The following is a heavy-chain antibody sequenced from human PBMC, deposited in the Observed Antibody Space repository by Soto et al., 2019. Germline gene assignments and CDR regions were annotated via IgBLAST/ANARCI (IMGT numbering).Heavy chain of an antibody. CDR3: ATTPMDDSYYYYGMDV. Sequence: WWSLRLSCSASVFTFSSYAMSWVRQAPGKGLEWVSAISDSGGSTHYADSVKGRFTISRDNSKKTLDLQMSSLRVEDTAVYYCATTPMDDSYYYYGMDVWGQGATVTVSS. J-gene: IGHJ6*02. CDR1: VFTFSSYA. D-gene: IGHD5-18*01. V-gene: IGHV3-23*01. CDR2: ISDSGGST.